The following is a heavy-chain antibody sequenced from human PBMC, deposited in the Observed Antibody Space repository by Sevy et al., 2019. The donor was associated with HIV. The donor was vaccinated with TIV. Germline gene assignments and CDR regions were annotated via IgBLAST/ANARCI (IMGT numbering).Heavy chain of an antibody. CDR2: IKQDGSEK. Sequence: GGSLRLSCAASGFTFSSYWMSWVRQAPGKGLEWVANIKQDGSEKYYVDSVKGRFTISRDNAKNSLYLQMNSLRAEDTAVYYCASVSYYDFWSGYLSRAFDPWGQGTLVTVSS. D-gene: IGHD3-3*01. CDR1: GFTFSSYW. J-gene: IGHJ5*02. V-gene: IGHV3-7*01. CDR3: ASVSYYDFWSGYLSRAFDP.